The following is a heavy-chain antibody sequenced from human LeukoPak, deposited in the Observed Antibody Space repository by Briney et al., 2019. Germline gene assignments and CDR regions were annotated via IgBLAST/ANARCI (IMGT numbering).Heavy chain of an antibody. V-gene: IGHV6-1*01. CDR3: ASDLNPKTTGMRAFDI. D-gene: IGHD1-14*01. CDR1: GDSVSSNSAA. Sequence: SQTLSLTCAISGDSVSSNSAAWNWIRQSPSRGLEWLGRTYYRSNWYNEYAISVKSRITFNPDTSKNQFSLQLNSVTPEDTAVYYCASDLNPKTTGMRAFDIWGQGTMVTVSS. CDR2: TYYRSNWYN. J-gene: IGHJ3*02.